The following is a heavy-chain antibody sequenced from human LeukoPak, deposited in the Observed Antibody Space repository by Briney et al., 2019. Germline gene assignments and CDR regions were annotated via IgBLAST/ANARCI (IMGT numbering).Heavy chain of an antibody. CDR1: GFTFSSYS. J-gene: IGHJ4*02. D-gene: IGHD6-19*01. V-gene: IGHV3-21*01. CDR2: ISSSSSYI. Sequence: GGSLRLSCAASGFTFSSYSMNWVGQAPGKGLEWVSSISSSSSYIYYADSVKGRFTISRDNAKNSLYLQMNSLRAEDTAVYYCARVGSSGWLIFDYWGQGTLVTVSS. CDR3: ARVGSSGWLIFDY.